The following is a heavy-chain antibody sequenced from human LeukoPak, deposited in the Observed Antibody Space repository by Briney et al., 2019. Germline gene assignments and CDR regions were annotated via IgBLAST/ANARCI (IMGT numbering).Heavy chain of an antibody. J-gene: IGHJ6*03. CDR1: GYTFTGYG. CDR3: ARELANPRHYYMDV. Sequence: ASVKVSCKASGYTFTGYGISWVRQAPGQGLEWMGWISAYNGNTNYAQKLQGRVTMTTDTSTSTAYMELRSLRSEDTAVYYCARELANPRHYYMDVWGKGTTVTVSS. CDR2: ISAYNGNT. V-gene: IGHV1-18*01.